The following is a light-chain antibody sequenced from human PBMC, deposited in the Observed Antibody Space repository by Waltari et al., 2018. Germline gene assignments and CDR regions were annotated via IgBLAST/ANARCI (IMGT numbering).Light chain of an antibody. J-gene: IGLJ3*02. CDR3: STWDDSLNAWV. V-gene: IGLV1-36*01. CDR1: SSNSGKNG. Sequence: QSVLTQPPSVSEAPRQRVTIPCSGRSSNSGKNGVNWYQHLPGEAPKLLIFFDELLPSGVSDRFSGSKSGTSASLAISGLQPQDEADYYCSTWDDSLNAWVFGGGTKLTVL. CDR2: FDE.